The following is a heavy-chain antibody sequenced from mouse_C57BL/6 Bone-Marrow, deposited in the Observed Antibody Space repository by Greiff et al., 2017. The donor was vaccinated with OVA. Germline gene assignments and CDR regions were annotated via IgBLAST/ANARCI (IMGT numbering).Heavy chain of an antibody. CDR3: ASEGELGR. D-gene: IGHD4-1*01. Sequence: EVQLQQSGPELVKPGASVKISCKASGYTFTDYYMNWVKQSHGKSLEWIGDINPNNGGTSYNQKFKGKATLTVDKSSSTAYMELRSLTSEDSAVYYCASEGELGRWGQGTTLTVSS. J-gene: IGHJ2*01. V-gene: IGHV1-26*01. CDR2: INPNNGGT. CDR1: GYTFTDYY.